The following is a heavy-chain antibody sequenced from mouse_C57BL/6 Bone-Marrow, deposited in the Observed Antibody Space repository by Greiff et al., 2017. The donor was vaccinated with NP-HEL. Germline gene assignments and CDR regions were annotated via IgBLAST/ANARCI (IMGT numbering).Heavy chain of an antibody. CDR2: IYPGDGDT. CDR1: GYAFSSSW. CDR3: ARCYYDYDGPFAYYAMDY. D-gene: IGHD2-4*01. Sequence: VKLQESGPELVKPGASVKISCKASGYAFSSSWMNWVKQRPGKGLEWIGRIYPGDGDTNYNGKFKGKATLTADKSSSTAYMQLSSLTSEDSAVYFCARCYYDYDGPFAYYAMDYWGQGTSVTVSS. V-gene: IGHV1-82*01. J-gene: IGHJ4*01.